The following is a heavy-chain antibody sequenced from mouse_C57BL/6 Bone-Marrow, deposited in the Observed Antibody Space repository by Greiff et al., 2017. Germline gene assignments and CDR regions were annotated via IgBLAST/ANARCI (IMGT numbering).Heavy chain of an antibody. J-gene: IGHJ3*01. Sequence: EVKLVESGGGLVKPGGSLKLSCAASGFTFSSYTMSWVRQTPEKRLEWVATISGGGGNTYYPDSVKGRFTISRDNAKNTLYLQMGSLRSEDTALYYCAREGGWLRRTWFAYGGRGTLVTVSA. CDR3: AREGGWLRRTWFAY. D-gene: IGHD2-2*01. V-gene: IGHV5-9*01. CDR1: GFTFSSYT. CDR2: ISGGGGNT.